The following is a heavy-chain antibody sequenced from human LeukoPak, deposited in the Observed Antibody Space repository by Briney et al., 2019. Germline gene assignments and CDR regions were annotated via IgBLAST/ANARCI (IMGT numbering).Heavy chain of an antibody. D-gene: IGHD1-26*01. CDR1: GFTFSSYT. CDR3: ARDQGWELLDY. J-gene: IGHJ4*02. CDR2: ISSSSSSI. V-gene: IGHV3-48*04. Sequence: GGSLRLSCAASGFTFSSYTMNWVRQAPGKGLEWVSYISSSSSSIYYADSVKGRFTISRDNAKNSLYLQMNSLRAEDTAVYYCARDQGWELLDYWGQGTLVTVSS.